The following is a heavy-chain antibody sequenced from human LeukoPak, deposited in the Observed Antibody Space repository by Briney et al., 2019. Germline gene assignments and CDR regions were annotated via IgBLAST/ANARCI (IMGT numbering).Heavy chain of an antibody. J-gene: IGHJ3*02. CDR1: GGSISSYY. CDR3: ARLWRYCSSTSCYDDAFDI. D-gene: IGHD2-2*01. V-gene: IGHV4-59*08. Sequence: SETLSLTCTVSGGSISSYYWSWIRQPPGKGLEWIGYIYYSGSTNYNPSLKSRVTISVDTPKNQSSLKLSSVTAADTAVYYCARLWRYCSSTSCYDDAFDIWGQGTMVTVSS. CDR2: IYYSGST.